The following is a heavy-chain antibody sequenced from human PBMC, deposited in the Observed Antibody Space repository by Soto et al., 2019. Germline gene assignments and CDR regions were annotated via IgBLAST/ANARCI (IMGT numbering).Heavy chain of an antibody. Sequence: PSETLSLTCTVSGGSISSYYWSWSRQPPGKGLEWIGYIYYSGSTNYNPSLKSRVTISVDTSKNQFSLKLSSVTAADTAVYYCARELGDYGMDVRGQGTTVTVSS. CDR3: ARELGDYGMDV. D-gene: IGHD3-16*01. V-gene: IGHV4-59*01. CDR2: IYYSGST. CDR1: GGSISSYY. J-gene: IGHJ6*02.